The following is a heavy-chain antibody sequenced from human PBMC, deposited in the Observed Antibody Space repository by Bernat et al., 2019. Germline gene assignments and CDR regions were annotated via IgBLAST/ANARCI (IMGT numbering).Heavy chain of an antibody. V-gene: IGHV3-7*01. J-gene: IGHJ3*02. CDR1: GFTFSSYW. Sequence: EVQLVESGGGLVQPGGSLRLSCAASGFTFSSYWMSWVRQAPVNGLEFLANLKQDGSEKYYVDSVKGRFTISRDNAKNSLYLQMNSLRAEDTAVYYCERDEASGIDAFDIWGKGTMVTVSS. CDR3: ERDEASGIDAFDI. CDR2: LKQDGSEK.